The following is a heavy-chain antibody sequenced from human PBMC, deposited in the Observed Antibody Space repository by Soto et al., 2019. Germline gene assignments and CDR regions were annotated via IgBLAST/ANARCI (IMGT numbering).Heavy chain of an antibody. Sequence: GSLRLSCTASGFSLSPYTMKWVRQAPGKGLEWVSYMINSGNAVFYADSVKGRFTISRDNAKNSLYLQMNSLRAEDTAVYYCARDSRNYYYYMDVWGKGTTVTVSS. CDR1: GFSLSPYT. CDR3: ARDSRNYYYYMDV. J-gene: IGHJ6*03. CDR2: MINSGNAV. V-gene: IGHV3-48*01.